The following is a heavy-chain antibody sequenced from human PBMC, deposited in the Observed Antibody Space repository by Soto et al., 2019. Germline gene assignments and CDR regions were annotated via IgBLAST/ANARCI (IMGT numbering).Heavy chain of an antibody. CDR3: ATRPLYSSGSNRQPAGMDG. Sequence: GASVKVSCKASGCTFSSYAISCVRQAPGQGLEWMGGIIPIFGTANYAQKFQGRVTITADESTSTAYMELSSLRSEDTAVYYCATRPLYSSGSNRQPAGMDGWGQGTTVTVSS. D-gene: IGHD6-19*01. J-gene: IGHJ6*02. V-gene: IGHV1-69*13. CDR2: IIPIFGTA. CDR1: GCTFSSYA.